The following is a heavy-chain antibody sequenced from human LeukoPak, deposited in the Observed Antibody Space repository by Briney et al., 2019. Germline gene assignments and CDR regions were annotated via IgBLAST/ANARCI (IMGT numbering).Heavy chain of an antibody. D-gene: IGHD5-24*01. CDR3: AREKTGNGHNFNWFDP. J-gene: IGHJ5*02. V-gene: IGHV1-69*05. Sequence: SVKVSCKSLGAPFSHHAVSWVRQAPGQGLEWMGGTLPYRDTPQYAQSFQGRLTITTDESTITAYMEVNSLESDDTAVYYCAREKTGNGHNFNWFDPGGQGTLVTVSS. CDR2: TLPYRDTP. CDR1: GAPFSHHA.